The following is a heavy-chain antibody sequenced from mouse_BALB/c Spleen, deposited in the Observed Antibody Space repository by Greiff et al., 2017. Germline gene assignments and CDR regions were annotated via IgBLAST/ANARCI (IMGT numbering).Heavy chain of an antibody. CDR2: ISTYYGDA. CDR3: ARSQYGNYGFAY. D-gene: IGHD2-10*02. Sequence: VKLQESGAELVRPGVSVKISCKGSGYTFTDYAMHWVKQSHAKSLEWIGVISTYYGDASYNQKFKGKATMTVDKSSSTAYMELARLTSEDSAIYYCARSQYGNYGFAYWGQGTLVTVSA. V-gene: IGHV1S137*01. CDR1: GYTFTDYA. J-gene: IGHJ3*01.